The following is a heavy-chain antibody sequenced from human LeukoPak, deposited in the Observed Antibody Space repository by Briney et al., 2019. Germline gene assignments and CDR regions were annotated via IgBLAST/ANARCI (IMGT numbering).Heavy chain of an antibody. V-gene: IGHV1-3*01. D-gene: IGHD3-22*01. CDR2: INAGNGNT. J-gene: IGHJ3*02. Sequence: ASVKVSCKASGYTFTSYAMHWVRQAPGQRLEWMGWINAGNGNTKYSQKFQGRVTITRDTSASTAYMELSSLRSEDTAVYYCARVYDSSGYQDADAFDIWGQGTMVTVSS. CDR3: ARVYDSSGYQDADAFDI. CDR1: GYTFTSYA.